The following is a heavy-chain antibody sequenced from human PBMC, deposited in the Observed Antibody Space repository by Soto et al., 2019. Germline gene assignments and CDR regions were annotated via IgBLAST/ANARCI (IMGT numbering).Heavy chain of an antibody. Sequence: QVQLQESGPGLVKPSETLSLTCTVSGGSISSYYWSWIRQPPGKGLEWIGYIYYSGSTNYNPSLKSLVTISVDTSKNQFSLKLSSVTAADTAVYYCASKPDYNWYFDLWGRGTLVTVSS. D-gene: IGHD4-4*01. CDR3: ASKPDYNWYFDL. CDR1: GGSISSYY. V-gene: IGHV4-59*01. J-gene: IGHJ2*01. CDR2: IYYSGST.